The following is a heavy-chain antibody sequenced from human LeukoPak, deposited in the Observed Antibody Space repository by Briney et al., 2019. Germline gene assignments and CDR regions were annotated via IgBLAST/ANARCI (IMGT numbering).Heavy chain of an antibody. V-gene: IGHV4-34*01. CDR2: INHSGST. CDR3: ARARRGGSQDY. J-gene: IGHJ4*02. CDR1: GGSFSGYY. D-gene: IGHD2-15*01. Sequence: SETLSLTCAVYGGSFSGYYWSWIRQPPGKGLEWIGEINHSGSTNYNPSLKSRVTISVDTSKNQFSLKLSSVTAADTAVYYCARARRGGSQDYWGQRTLVTVSS.